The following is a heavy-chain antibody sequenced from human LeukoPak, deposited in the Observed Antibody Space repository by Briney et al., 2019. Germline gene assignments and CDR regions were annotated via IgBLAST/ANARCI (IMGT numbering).Heavy chain of an antibody. CDR2: ISSSSSYI. CDR3: ARESARAVSVVDSFDY. J-gene: IGHJ4*02. D-gene: IGHD6-6*01. Sequence: PGGSLRLSCAASGFTFSSYSMNWVRQAPGKGLEWVSSISSSSSYIYYADSVKGRFTISRDNAKNSLYLQMSSLRDEDTAVYYCARESARAVSVVDSFDYWGQGSLVTVSS. V-gene: IGHV3-21*01. CDR1: GFTFSSYS.